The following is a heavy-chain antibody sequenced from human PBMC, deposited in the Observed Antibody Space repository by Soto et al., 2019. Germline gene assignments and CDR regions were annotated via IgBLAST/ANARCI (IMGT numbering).Heavy chain of an antibody. V-gene: IGHV3-21*01. CDR1: GFTFSSYS. Sequence: PGGSLRLSCAASGFTFSSYSMNWVRQAPGKGLECVSSISSSSYIYYADSVKCRFTISRDNAKNSLYLQMNSMRAEDTSVYYCERDRPPSYISSWYEMWGQGSLVTASS. CDR2: ISSSSYI. CDR3: ERDRPPSYISSWYEM. J-gene: IGHJ4*02. D-gene: IGHD6-13*01.